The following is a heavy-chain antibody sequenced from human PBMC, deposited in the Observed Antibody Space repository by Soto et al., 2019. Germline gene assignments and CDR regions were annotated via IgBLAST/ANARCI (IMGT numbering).Heavy chain of an antibody. CDR2: IWYDGSNK. CDR3: ARSDRITIFRVVIPSDYYYFFGMDV. Sequence: PGGSLRLSCAASGFTFSSYGMHWVRQAPGKGLEWVAVIWYDGSNKYYADSVKGRFTISRDNSKNTLYLQMNSLRAEDAAVYYCARSDRITIFRVVIPSDYYYFFGMDVSGQRTTVTVLL. D-gene: IGHD3-3*01. V-gene: IGHV3-33*01. CDR1: GFTFSSYG. J-gene: IGHJ6*02.